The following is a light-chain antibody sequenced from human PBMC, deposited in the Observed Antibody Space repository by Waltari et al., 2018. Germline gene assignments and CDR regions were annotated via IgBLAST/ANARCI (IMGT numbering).Light chain of an antibody. J-gene: IGKJ4*01. V-gene: IGKV3-15*01. CDR1: QGVHDD. Sequence: EIVMTQSPVTLSVSPGERVTLSCRASQGVHDDLAWYQQKPGEAPRLLISGASTRATGVPARFRGSGSGTYFTLTITSLQSEDSALYYCQQYNRWPPLTFGGGTKVEIK. CDR3: QQYNRWPPLT. CDR2: GAS.